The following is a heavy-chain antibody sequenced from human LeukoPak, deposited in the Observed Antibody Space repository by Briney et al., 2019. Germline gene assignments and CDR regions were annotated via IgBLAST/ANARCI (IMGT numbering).Heavy chain of an antibody. Sequence: GGSLRLSSAASGFTFSSYAMSWVRQAPGKGLEWVSAIVGSGDNMYYADSVKGRFTISRDNFKSTLYLQMNSLRAEDTAVYYCAKGLTWDGTSCSDWGQGTLVTVPS. V-gene: IGHV3-23*01. CDR1: GFTFSSYA. J-gene: IGHJ4*02. CDR3: AKGLTWDGTSCSD. D-gene: IGHD2-2*01. CDR2: IVGSGDNM.